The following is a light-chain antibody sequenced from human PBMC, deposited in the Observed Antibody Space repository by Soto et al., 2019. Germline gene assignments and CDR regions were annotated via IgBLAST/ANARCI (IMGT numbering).Light chain of an antibody. CDR1: SSHVGGYNY. Sequence: QSALTQPASLSGSPGQSITISCTGTSSHVGGYNYVSWYQHHPGKAPKLMIYDVSNRPSGVSNRFSGSKSGNTASLTISGLQPEDEADYYCSSYTTSNTRQIVFGTGTKVTVL. CDR2: DVS. J-gene: IGLJ1*01. V-gene: IGLV2-14*03. CDR3: SSYTTSNTRQIV.